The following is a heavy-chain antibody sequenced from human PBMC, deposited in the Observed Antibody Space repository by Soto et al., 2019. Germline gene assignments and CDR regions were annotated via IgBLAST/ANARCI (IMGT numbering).Heavy chain of an antibody. J-gene: IGHJ4*02. CDR2: ISGSGGSR. CDR3: SRRSSGWYFDY. V-gene: IGHV3-23*01. Sequence: VQLLESGGGLVQPGGSLRLSCAASGFTFSSYAMSWVRQAPGKGLEWVPVISGSGGSRYYADSVKGRFTISRDNSKNTLYLQMNSLRAEDTAVYYCSRRSSGWYFDYWGQGTLVTVSS. D-gene: IGHD6-19*01. CDR1: GFTFSSYA.